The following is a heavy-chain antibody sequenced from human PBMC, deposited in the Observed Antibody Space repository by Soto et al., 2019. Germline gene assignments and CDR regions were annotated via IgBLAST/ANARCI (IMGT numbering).Heavy chain of an antibody. Sequence: QVQLVQSGAEVKKPGSSVKLSCKTSGGTFRNYAINWVRQAPGQGLEWMGGGIPVFGTANYAQTFQGRSTIPADEPTSTAYMELSRLRSDDTAVYYCAIPLPKQQLVRGAFDHWGQGTLVTVAS. CDR2: GIPVFGTA. V-gene: IGHV1-69*01. CDR1: GGTFRNYA. CDR3: AIPLPKQQLVRGAFDH. J-gene: IGHJ4*02. D-gene: IGHD6-13*01.